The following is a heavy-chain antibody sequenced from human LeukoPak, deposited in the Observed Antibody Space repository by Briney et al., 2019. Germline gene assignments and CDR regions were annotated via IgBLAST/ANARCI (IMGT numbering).Heavy chain of an antibody. V-gene: IGHV1-8*01. CDR1: RYTFTSYD. Sequence: ASVKVSCKASRYTFTSYDVNWVRQATGQGLEWMGWMNPNSGNTGYAQKFQGRVTMTRNTSISTAYMELSSLRSEDTAVYYCARGEGYSGYDYGYWGQGTLVTVSS. CDR2: MNPNSGNT. CDR3: ARGEGYSGYDYGY. D-gene: IGHD5-12*01. J-gene: IGHJ4*02.